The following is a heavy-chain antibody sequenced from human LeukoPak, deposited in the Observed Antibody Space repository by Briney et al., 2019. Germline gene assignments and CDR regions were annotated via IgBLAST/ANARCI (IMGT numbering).Heavy chain of an antibody. CDR3: ARDDCSSTSCYGPYYYYGMDV. CDR2: IIPILGIA. J-gene: IGHJ6*02. D-gene: IGHD2-2*01. CDR1: GGTFSSYA. Sequence: ASVKVSCKASGGTFSSYAISWVRQPHGQGLEWMGRIIPILGIANYAQKFQGRVTITADKSTSTAYMELSSLRSEDTAVYYCARDDCSSTSCYGPYYYYGMDVWGQGTTVTVSS. V-gene: IGHV1-69*04.